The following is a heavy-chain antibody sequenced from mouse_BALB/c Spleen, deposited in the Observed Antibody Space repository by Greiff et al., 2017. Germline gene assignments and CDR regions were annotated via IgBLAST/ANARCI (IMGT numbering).Heavy chain of an antibody. CDR1: GFTFSSFG. CDR3: ARDGITRYFDV. J-gene: IGHJ1*01. CDR2: ISSGGSYT. Sequence: EVKLVESGGGLVQPGGSRKLSCAASGFTFSSFGMHWVRQAPEKGLEWVAYISSGGSYTYYPDSVKGRFTISRDNAKNTLYLHMSSLKSEDTAMYYCARDGITRYFDVWGAGTTVTVSS. V-gene: IGHV5-6*03. D-gene: IGHD2-4*01.